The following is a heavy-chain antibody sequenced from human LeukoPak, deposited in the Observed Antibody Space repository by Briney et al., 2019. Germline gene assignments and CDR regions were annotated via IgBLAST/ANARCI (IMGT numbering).Heavy chain of an antibody. CDR2: IVVGSGST. CDR3: AGELKVGDVYFDP. D-gene: IGHD3-3*01. V-gene: IGHV1-58*02. CDR1: GFTFCTSV. J-gene: IGHJ5*02. Sequence: GASVKVSCKASGFTFCTSVMRWVRQTRGERREWIGGIVVGSGSTNYAQKFQARVTLTRDMYTRPAYMEVSSLTSEDTATYYCAGELKVGDVYFDPWGQGTLVTVPS.